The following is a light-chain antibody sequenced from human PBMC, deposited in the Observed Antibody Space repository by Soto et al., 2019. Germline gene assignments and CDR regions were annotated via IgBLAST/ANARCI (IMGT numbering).Light chain of an antibody. V-gene: IGKV1-39*01. Sequence: VTWWASSLSAVVGDRVTITCRASQSISSYLNWYQQKPGKAPKLLIYAASSLQSGVPSRFIFFGSETDFSLSIRVPQSEDIATSYCQGTYSTPRRCGRGTKVDIK. CDR3: QGTYSTPRR. J-gene: IGKJ1*01. CDR1: QSISSY. CDR2: AAS.